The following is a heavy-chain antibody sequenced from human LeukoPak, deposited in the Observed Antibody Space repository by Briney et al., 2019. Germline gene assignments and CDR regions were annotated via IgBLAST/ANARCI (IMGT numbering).Heavy chain of an antibody. Sequence: GGSLRLSCTASGFTFGDYAMSWFLQAPGKGLEWVGFIRSKAYGGTTEYAASVKGRFTISRDDSKSIAYLQMNSLKTEDTAVYYCTGWLAHFDYWGQGTLVTVSS. V-gene: IGHV3-49*03. CDR1: GFTFGDYA. J-gene: IGHJ4*02. CDR2: IRSKAYGGTT. D-gene: IGHD6-19*01. CDR3: TGWLAHFDY.